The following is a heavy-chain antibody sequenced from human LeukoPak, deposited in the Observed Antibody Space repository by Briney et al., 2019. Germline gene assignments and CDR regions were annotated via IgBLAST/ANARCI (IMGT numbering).Heavy chain of an antibody. V-gene: IGHV3-23*01. CDR1: RFPLKTSG. Sequence: RGTLRLSCAAPRFPLKTSGMNWFRHAPGKGLEGVAHIINSGGSTYYADSVKGRFTLSRDKTKSTVCMQMNRLRAPRTALYYRAKYQRYSSSWPDYWGQGTLVTVSS. D-gene: IGHD6-13*01. CDR2: IINSGGST. CDR3: AKYQRYSSSWPDY. J-gene: IGHJ4*02.